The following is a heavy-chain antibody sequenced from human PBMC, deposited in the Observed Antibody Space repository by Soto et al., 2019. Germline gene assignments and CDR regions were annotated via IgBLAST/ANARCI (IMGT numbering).Heavy chain of an antibody. Sequence: EVQLVESGGGLVQPGGSLRLSCAASGFAFNNYRMTWVRQAPGQGLECVANINEDGSEKYYVDSVKGRFTISRDNARDSLYLQLNSLRADDTAVYYCVRVGGGHSHGYARYYYYYMGVWGKGTTVTVSS. CDR2: INEDGSEK. V-gene: IGHV3-7*01. CDR3: VRVGGGHSHGYARYYYYYMGV. CDR1: GFAFNNYR. D-gene: IGHD5-18*01. J-gene: IGHJ6*03.